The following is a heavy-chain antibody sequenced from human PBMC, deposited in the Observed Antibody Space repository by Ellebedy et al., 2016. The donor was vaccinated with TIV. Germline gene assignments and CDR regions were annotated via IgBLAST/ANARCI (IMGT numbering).Heavy chain of an antibody. V-gene: IGHV4-59*01. D-gene: IGHD3-10*01. J-gene: IGHJ5*02. CDR2: IFHSGST. Sequence: MPSETLSLTCTVSAGSISTYYWSWIRQPPGKGLEWIGSIFHSGSTNYNPSLKSRVTISVDTSKNQFSLRLSSVTAADTAVYYCARGTYASGIYHHDPFDPWGQGTLVTVSS. CDR1: AGSISTYY. CDR3: ARGTYASGIYHHDPFDP.